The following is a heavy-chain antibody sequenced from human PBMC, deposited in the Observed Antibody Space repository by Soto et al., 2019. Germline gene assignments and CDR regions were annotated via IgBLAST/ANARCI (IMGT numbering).Heavy chain of an antibody. CDR1: GGTFSSYA. J-gene: IGHJ6*02. CDR3: ARDMGWELSYYYGMDV. D-gene: IGHD1-26*01. CDR2: IIPIFGTA. V-gene: IGHV1-69*13. Sequence: SVKVSCKATGGTFSSYAISWVRQAPGQGLEWMGGIIPIFGTANYAQKFQGRVTITADESTSTAYMELSSLRSEDTAVYYCARDMGWELSYYYGMDVWGQGTTVTVS.